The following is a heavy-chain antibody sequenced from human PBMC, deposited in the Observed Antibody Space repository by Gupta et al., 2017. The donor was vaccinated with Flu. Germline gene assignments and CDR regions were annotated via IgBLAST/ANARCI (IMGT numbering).Heavy chain of an antibody. CDR2: INTGNGAT. J-gene: IGHJ4*02. V-gene: IGHV1-3*04. Sequence: QVQLLQSGAEVKKPGASVKLSCPTSGHSFTAYAIQWVRQAPGKSLEWLGWINTGNGATTYSQKFNGRVAITRDTSATTVYMELNSLTSEDTAVYYCARDPVWDGDCYLDYWGQGTLVTVSS. CDR3: ARDPVWDGDCYLDY. CDR1: GHSFTAYA. D-gene: IGHD2-21*02.